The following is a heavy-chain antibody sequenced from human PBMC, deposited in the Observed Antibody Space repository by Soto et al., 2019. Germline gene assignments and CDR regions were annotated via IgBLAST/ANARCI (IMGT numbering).Heavy chain of an antibody. CDR2: IFPGDSDT. J-gene: IGHJ6*02. D-gene: IGHD2-15*01. V-gene: IGHV5-51*01. Sequence: PGESLKISCRGSGYSFTEYWIAWVRQMPGKGLEWMGIIFPGDSDTRYSPSFQGQVTISADKSISTTYLQWSSLKASDTAMYYCARQGEYCYFYAVDVWGQGTPVTVSS. CDR1: GYSFTEYW. CDR3: ARQGEYCYFYAVDV.